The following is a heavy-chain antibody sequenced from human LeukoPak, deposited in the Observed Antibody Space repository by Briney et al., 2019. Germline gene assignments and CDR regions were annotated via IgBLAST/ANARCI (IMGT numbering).Heavy chain of an antibody. D-gene: IGHD1-1*01. CDR3: AKAGGDWNDYYFDY. J-gene: IGHJ4*02. Sequence: TGGSLRLSCAASGFTFSSYAMSWVRQAPGKGLEWVSAISGSGGSTYYADSVKGRFTISRDNSKNTLYLQMNSLRAEDTAVYYCAKAGGDWNDYYFDYWGQGTLVTVSS. CDR2: ISGSGGST. CDR1: GFTFSSYA. V-gene: IGHV3-23*01.